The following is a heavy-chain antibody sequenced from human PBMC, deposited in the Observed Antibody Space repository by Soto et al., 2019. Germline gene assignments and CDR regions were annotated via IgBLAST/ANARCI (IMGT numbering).Heavy chain of an antibody. V-gene: IGHV3-30-3*01. CDR3: ARDLGRVTHWLYYFDY. CDR1: GFTFSSYA. Sequence: QVQLVESGGGVVQPGRSLRLSCAASGFTFSSYAMHWVRQAPGKGLEWVAVISYDGSNKYYADSVKGRFTISRDNSKNTLYLQMNSLRAEDTALYYCARDLGRVTHWLYYFDYWGQGTLVTVSS. J-gene: IGHJ4*02. D-gene: IGHD2-21*02. CDR2: ISYDGSNK.